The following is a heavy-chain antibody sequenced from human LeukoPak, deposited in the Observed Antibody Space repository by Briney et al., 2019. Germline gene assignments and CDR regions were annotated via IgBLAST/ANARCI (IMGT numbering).Heavy chain of an antibody. J-gene: IGHJ1*01. CDR3: ARVYSSSSWGAEYFQH. V-gene: IGHV1-2*02. D-gene: IGHD6-6*01. CDR2: INPNSGGT. Sequence: ASVKVSCKASGYTFTSYGISWVRQAPGQGLEWMGWINPNSGGTNYAQKFQGRVTMTRDTSISTAYMELSRLRSDDTAVYYCARVYSSSSWGAEYFQHWGQGTLVTVSS. CDR1: GYTFTSYG.